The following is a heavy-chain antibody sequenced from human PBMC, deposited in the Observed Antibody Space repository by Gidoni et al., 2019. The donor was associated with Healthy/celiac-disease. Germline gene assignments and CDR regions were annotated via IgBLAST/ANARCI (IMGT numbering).Heavy chain of an antibody. CDR3: AKAGSGDYVTHAFDI. J-gene: IGHJ3*02. D-gene: IGHD4-17*01. CDR2: ISGSGGST. Sequence: EVQLLASGGGLVQPGGSLILSCAPPAFTFTSYAMSWVRQAPGKGLEWVSVISGSGGSTYYADSVKGRFTISRDNSKNTLYLQMNSLRAEDTAVYYCAKAGSGDYVTHAFDIWGQGTMVTVSS. CDR1: AFTFTSYA. V-gene: IGHV3-23*01.